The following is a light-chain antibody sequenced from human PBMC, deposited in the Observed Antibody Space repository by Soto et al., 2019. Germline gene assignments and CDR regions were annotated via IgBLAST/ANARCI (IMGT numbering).Light chain of an antibody. Sequence: QSVLTQPASVSGSPGQSIVISCTGTSSDVGNNKYVSWYQQHSGKAPKLMIYEVNNRPSGVSDRFTGSKSGNTASLTISGLQAEDEADYYCSSHTTSNTRIFGGGTKLTVL. CDR2: EVN. CDR1: SSDVGNNKY. V-gene: IGLV2-14*03. CDR3: SSHTTSNTRI. J-gene: IGLJ2*01.